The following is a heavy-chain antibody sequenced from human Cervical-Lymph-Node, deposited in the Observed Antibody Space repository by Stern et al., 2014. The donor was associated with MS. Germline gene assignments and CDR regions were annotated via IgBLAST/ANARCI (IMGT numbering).Heavy chain of an antibody. J-gene: IGHJ6*02. CDR3: ARSLNWNDVEDYHYGLDV. V-gene: IGHV1-2*06. CDR2: IDPNSGDT. CDR1: GYTFTGYY. Sequence: QVQLVESGAEVKKPGASVKVPCKASGYTFTGYYLHWVRQAPGQGLEWMGRIDPNSGDTKYAQNFQDRVTMTRDTSISTAYMELSRLTSDDTAVYYCARSLNWNDVEDYHYGLDVWGQGTTVTVSS. D-gene: IGHD1-1*01.